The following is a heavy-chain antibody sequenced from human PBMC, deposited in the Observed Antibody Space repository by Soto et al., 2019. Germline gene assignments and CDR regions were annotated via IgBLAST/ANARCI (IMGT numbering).Heavy chain of an antibody. V-gene: IGHV3-23*01. CDR3: AKAGSGDAAHCSGGSCYFSAGFDY. Sequence: EVQLLESGGGLVQPGGSLRLSCAASGFTFSSYAMSWVRQAPGKGLEWVSAISGSGGSTYYADSVKGRFTISRDNSKNTLYLQMNSLRAEDTAVYYCAKAGSGDAAHCSGGSCYFSAGFDYWGQGTLVTVSS. CDR2: ISGSGGST. J-gene: IGHJ4*02. D-gene: IGHD2-15*01. CDR1: GFTFSSYA.